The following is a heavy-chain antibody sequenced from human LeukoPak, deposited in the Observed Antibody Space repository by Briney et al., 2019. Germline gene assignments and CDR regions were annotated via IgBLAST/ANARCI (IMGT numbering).Heavy chain of an antibody. CDR2: ISGSGGST. V-gene: IGHV3-23*01. CDR3: AKDIAAAAVYYFDY. Sequence: PGGSLRLSCAASGLTFSSYGMSWVRQAPGKGLEWVSAISGSGGSTYYADSVKGRFTISRDNSKNTLYLQMNSLRAEDTAVYYCAKDIAAAAVYYFDYWGQGTLATVSS. D-gene: IGHD6-13*01. CDR1: GLTFSSYG. J-gene: IGHJ4*02.